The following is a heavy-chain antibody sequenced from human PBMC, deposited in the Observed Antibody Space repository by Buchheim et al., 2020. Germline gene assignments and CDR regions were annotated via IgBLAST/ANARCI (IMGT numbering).Heavy chain of an antibody. V-gene: IGHV4-59*08. CDR1: GGSISSYY. D-gene: IGHD2-2*01. J-gene: IGHJ6*02. CDR2: IYYSGST. CDR3: ARHRGSSTSARGYGMDV. Sequence: QVQLQESGPGLVKPSETLSLTCTVSGGSISSYYWSWIRQPPGKGLEWFGYIYYSGSTNYNPSLKRRVTLSVDTSKNQFSLKLSSVTAADTAVYYCARHRGSSTSARGYGMDVWGQGTT.